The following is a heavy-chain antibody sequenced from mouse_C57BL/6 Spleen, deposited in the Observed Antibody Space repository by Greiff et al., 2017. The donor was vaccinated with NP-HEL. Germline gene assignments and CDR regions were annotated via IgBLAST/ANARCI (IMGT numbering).Heavy chain of an antibody. CDR2: IYPRSGNT. V-gene: IGHV1-81*01. CDR3: ARGDYGRHFDV. D-gene: IGHD1-1*01. CDR1: GYTFTSYG. J-gene: IGHJ1*03. Sequence: VQLQESGAELARPGASVKLSCKASGYTFTSYGISWVKQRTGQGLEWIGEIYPRSGNTYYNEKFKGKATLTADKSSSTAYMELRSLTSEDSAVYFCARGDYGRHFDVWGTGTTVTVSS.